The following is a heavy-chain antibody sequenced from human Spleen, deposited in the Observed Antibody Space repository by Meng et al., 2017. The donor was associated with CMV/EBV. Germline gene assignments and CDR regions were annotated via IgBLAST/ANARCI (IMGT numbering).Heavy chain of an antibody. CDR3: GSREGGY. J-gene: IGHJ4*02. CDR2: ISSSSSYI. V-gene: IGHV3-21*01. Sequence: GGSLRLSCAASGFTFSSYSMNWVRQAPGKGLEWVSSISSSSSYIHYADSVNGRFTISRDNAKNSLYLQMNSLRAEDTAVCYCGSREGGYWGQGTLVTVSS. D-gene: IGHD3-16*01. CDR1: GFTFSSYS.